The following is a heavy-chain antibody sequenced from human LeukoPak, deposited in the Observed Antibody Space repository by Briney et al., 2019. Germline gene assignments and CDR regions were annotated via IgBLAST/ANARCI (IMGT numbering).Heavy chain of an antibody. J-gene: IGHJ6*02. V-gene: IGHV3-49*03. D-gene: IGHD6-19*01. Sequence: GSLRLSCTASGFTFGDYAMSWFRQAPGKGLEWVGFIRSKAYGGTTEYAASVKGRFTISRDDSKSIAYLQMNSLKTEDTAVYYCTRDLPAGIAVAGSYYYYGMDVWGQGTTVTVS. CDR1: GFTFGDYA. CDR2: IRSKAYGGTT. CDR3: TRDLPAGIAVAGSYYYYGMDV.